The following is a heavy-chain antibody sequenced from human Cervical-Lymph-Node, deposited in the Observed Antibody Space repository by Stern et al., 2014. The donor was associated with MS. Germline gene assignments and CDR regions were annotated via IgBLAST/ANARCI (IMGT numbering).Heavy chain of an antibody. V-gene: IGHV5-51*03. J-gene: IGHJ4*02. Sequence: EVQLVESGAELKKPGESLKISCKTSGYNFINYWIAWVRQVPGKGLQWSGIIYPGDSDIRYSPSFQGHVTISVDRSTTTAYLQWSSLKASDTAVYYCARWSVACDYWGQGALITVSS. CDR2: IYPGDSDI. D-gene: IGHD2-15*01. CDR1: GYNFINYW. CDR3: ARWSVACDY.